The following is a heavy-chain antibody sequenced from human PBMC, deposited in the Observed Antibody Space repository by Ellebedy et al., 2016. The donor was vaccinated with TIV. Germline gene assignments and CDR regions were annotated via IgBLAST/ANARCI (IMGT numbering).Heavy chain of an antibody. CDR3: AAAAGAGDDAFDI. D-gene: IGHD6-13*01. Sequence: GESLKISXAASGFTFSRYSMNWVHQAPGKGLEWVSYISSSSSTIYYADSVKGRFTISRDKAKNSLYLQMNSLRAEDTAVYYCAAAAGAGDDAFDIWGQGTMVTVSS. CDR2: ISSSSSTI. CDR1: GFTFSRYS. J-gene: IGHJ3*02. V-gene: IGHV3-48*01.